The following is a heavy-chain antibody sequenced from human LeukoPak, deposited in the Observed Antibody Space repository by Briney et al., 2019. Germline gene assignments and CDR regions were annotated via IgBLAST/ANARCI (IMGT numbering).Heavy chain of an antibody. J-gene: IGHJ4*02. D-gene: IGHD1-26*01. CDR1: GFTVSSNY. Sequence: AGGSLRLSCAASGFTVSSNYMGWVRQAPGKGLEWVSVIYSGGSTYYADSVKGRFTISRDNSKNTLYLQMNSLRAEDTAVYYCAGTVGATTYFDYWGQGTLVTVSS. CDR2: IYSGGST. V-gene: IGHV3-66*01. CDR3: AGTVGATTYFDY.